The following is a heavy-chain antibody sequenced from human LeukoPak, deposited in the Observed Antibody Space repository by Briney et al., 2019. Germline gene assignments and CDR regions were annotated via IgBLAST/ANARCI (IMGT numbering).Heavy chain of an antibody. D-gene: IGHD7-27*01. CDR1: GGSFSGYY. CDR3: ARGLGLGIFNYYYYMDV. CDR2: INHSGST. Sequence: RASETLSLTCAVYGGSFSGYYWSWIRQPPGKGLEWIGEINHSGSTNCNPSLKSRVTISVDTSKNQFSLKLSSVTAADTAVYYCARGLGLGIFNYYYYMDVWGKGTTVTVSS. J-gene: IGHJ6*03. V-gene: IGHV4-34*01.